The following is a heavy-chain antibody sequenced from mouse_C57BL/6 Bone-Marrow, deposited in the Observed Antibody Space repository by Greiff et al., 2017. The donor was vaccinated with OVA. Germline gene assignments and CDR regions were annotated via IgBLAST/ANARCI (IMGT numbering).Heavy chain of an antibody. CDR3: ARDPYYSNYGAVDN. J-gene: IGHJ2*01. CDR1: GYTFTSYW. D-gene: IGHD2-5*01. V-gene: IGHV1-69*01. Sequence: VQLQQPGAELVMPGASVKLSCKASGYTFTSYWMHWVKQRPGQGLEWIGEIDPSDSYTNYNQKFKGKSTLTVDKSSSTAYMQLSSLTSEDSAVYYCARDPYYSNYGAVDNWGQGNTLTVSS. CDR2: IDPSDSYT.